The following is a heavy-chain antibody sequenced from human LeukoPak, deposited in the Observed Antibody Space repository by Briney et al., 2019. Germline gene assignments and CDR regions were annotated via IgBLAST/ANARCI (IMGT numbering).Heavy chain of an antibody. CDR1: GFTFDDYA. V-gene: IGHV3-43D*03. CDR3: AKGAAAGTWYYYMDV. Sequence: GGSLRLSCAASGFTFDDYAMHWVRQAPGKGLEWVSLISWDGGSTYYADSVKGRFTISRDNSKNSLYLQMNGLRAEDTALYYCAKGAAAGTWYYYMDVWGKGTTVTVSS. J-gene: IGHJ6*03. CDR2: ISWDGGST. D-gene: IGHD6-13*01.